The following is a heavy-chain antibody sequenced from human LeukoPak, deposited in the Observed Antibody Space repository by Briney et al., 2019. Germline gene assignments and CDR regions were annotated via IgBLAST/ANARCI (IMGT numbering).Heavy chain of an antibody. Sequence: ASVTVSCTASGGTFSSYAISWVRQAPGQGLEWMGRIIPILGIAIYAQKFQGRVTITADKSTSTAYMELSSLGSEDTAVYYCARDPETYCTNGVCYSSDTSRYFDYWGQGTLVTVSS. CDR3: ARDPETYCTNGVCYSSDTSRYFDY. V-gene: IGHV1-69*04. CDR1: GGTFSSYA. D-gene: IGHD2-8*01. J-gene: IGHJ4*02. CDR2: IIPILGIA.